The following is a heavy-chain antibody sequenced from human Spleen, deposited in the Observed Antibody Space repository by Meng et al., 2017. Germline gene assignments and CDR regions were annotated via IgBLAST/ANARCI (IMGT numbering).Heavy chain of an antibody. Sequence: GESLKISCAASGFTVSSNYMSWVRQAPGKGLEWVSVIYSGGSTYYADSVKGRFTISRDNSKNTLYLQMNSLRAEDTAVYYCARVRRGYELGYYYYYGMDVWGQGTTVTVSS. CDR3: ARVRRGYELGYYYYYGMDV. CDR1: GFTVSSNY. D-gene: IGHD5-12*01. J-gene: IGHJ6*02. V-gene: IGHV3-53*01. CDR2: IYSGGST.